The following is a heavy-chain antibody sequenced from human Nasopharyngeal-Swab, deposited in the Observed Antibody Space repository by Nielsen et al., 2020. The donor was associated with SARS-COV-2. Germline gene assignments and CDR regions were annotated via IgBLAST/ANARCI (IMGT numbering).Heavy chain of an antibody. J-gene: IGHJ6*02. CDR2: IYYSGST. CDR1: GGSISSSSYY. CDR3: VGSSWYGDYYYYYGMDV. V-gene: IGHV4-39*07. D-gene: IGHD6-13*01. Sequence: GSLRLSCTVSGGSISSSSYYWCWIRQPPGKGLEWIGSIYYSGSTYYNPSLKSRVTISVDTSKNQFSLKLSSVTAADTAVYYCVGSSWYGDYYYYYGMDVWGQGTTVTVSS.